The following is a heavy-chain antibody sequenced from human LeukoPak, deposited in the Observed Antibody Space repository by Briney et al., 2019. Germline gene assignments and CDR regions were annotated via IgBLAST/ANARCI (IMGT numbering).Heavy chain of an antibody. CDR1: GFTFSNYW. CDR3: ALNYDAFDI. Sequence: GGSLRLSCAASGFTFSNYWMSWVRQAPGKGLEWVANVKQDGSEKYYVDSVKGRFTISRDNAKNSLYLQMNSLRAEDTAVYYCALNYDAFDIWGQGTMVTVSS. V-gene: IGHV3-7*03. CDR2: VKQDGSEK. D-gene: IGHD1-7*01. J-gene: IGHJ3*02.